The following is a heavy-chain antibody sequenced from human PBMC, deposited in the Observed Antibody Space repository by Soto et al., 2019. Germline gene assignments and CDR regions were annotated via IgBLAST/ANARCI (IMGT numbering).Heavy chain of an antibody. Sequence: EVQLLESGGGLVQPGGSLRLSCAASGFTFSSYAMSWVRQAPGKGLEWVSAISGSGGSTYYADSVKGRFTISRDNSKNRLYLQMNSLRAEDTAVYYCAKGAIRYFDWLPSDAFDIWGPGTMVTVSS. J-gene: IGHJ3*02. V-gene: IGHV3-23*01. CDR2: ISGSGGST. CDR3: AKGAIRYFDWLPSDAFDI. CDR1: GFTFSSYA. D-gene: IGHD3-9*01.